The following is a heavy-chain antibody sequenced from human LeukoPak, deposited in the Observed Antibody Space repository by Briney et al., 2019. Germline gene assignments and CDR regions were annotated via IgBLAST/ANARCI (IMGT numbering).Heavy chain of an antibody. CDR1: GYTFTSYD. D-gene: IGHD2-2*01. CDR2: MNPNSGNT. CDR3: AKDGESYAPFDY. V-gene: IGHV1-8*01. J-gene: IGHJ4*02. Sequence: ASVKVSCKASGYTFTSYDINWVRQATGQGLEWMGWMNPNSGNTGYAQKFQGRVTMTRNTSISTAYMELSSLRSEDTAVYYCAKDGESYAPFDYWGQGTLVTVSS.